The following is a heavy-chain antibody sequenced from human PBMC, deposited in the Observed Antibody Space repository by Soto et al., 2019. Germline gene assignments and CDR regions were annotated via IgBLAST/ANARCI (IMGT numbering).Heavy chain of an antibody. CDR1: SGSINSGGYF. CDR3: AKEAPGVEPGPRAAFDL. CDR2: IHHNGNA. V-gene: IGHV4-31*03. J-gene: IGHJ3*01. Sequence: QVHLQESGPGLVKPSQTLSLTCTVSSGSINSGGYFWSWIRQHPGTGLEWIGYIHHNGNAYYNPSLRSRLSRSGDPSKHPFSLQRGFVTAADTAVYYCAKEAPGVEPGPRAAFDLWGQGPMGTVSS. D-gene: IGHD1-1*01.